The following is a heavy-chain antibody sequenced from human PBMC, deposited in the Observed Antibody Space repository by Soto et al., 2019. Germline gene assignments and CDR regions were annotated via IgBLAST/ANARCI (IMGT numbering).Heavy chain of an antibody. CDR2: INTNTGNP. V-gene: IGHV7-4-1*01. J-gene: IGHJ6*02. CDR1: GYTFTSYA. Sequence: EASVKVSCKASGYTFTSYAMNWVRQAPGQGLEWMGWINTNTGNPTYAQGFTGRFVFSLDTSVSTAYLQICSLKAEDTAVYYCATWSHYYYYYGMDVWGQGTTVTVSS. D-gene: IGHD2-15*01. CDR3: ATWSHYYYYYGMDV.